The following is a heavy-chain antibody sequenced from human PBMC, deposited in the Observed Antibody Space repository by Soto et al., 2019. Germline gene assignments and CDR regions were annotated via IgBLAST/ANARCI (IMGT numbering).Heavy chain of an antibody. V-gene: IGHV4-39*01. D-gene: IGHD6-19*01. J-gene: IGHJ6*03. CDR2: IYYSGST. CDR1: GGSISSSSYY. CDR3: ARLGGGWDYYYYYMDV. Sequence: SETLSLTCTVSGGSISSSSYYWGWIRQPPGKGLEWIGSIYYSGSTYYNPSLKSRVTISVDTSKNQFSLKLSSVTAADTAVYYCARLGGGWDYYYYYMDVWGKGTTVTVSS.